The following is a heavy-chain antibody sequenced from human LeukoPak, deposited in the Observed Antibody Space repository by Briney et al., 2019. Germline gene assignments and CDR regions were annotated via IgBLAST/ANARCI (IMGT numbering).Heavy chain of an antibody. J-gene: IGHJ4*02. CDR1: GFTFSSYS. CDR2: ISSSSSYI. D-gene: IGHD2-2*01. V-gene: IGHV3-21*01. CDR3: AKGGAPVVSAAMDFDY. Sequence: GGSLRLSCAASGFTFSSYSMNWVRQAPGKGLEWASSISSSSSYIYYADSVKGRFTISRDNAKNSLYLQMNSLRAEDTAVYYCAKGGAPVVSAAMDFDYWGQGTLVTVSS.